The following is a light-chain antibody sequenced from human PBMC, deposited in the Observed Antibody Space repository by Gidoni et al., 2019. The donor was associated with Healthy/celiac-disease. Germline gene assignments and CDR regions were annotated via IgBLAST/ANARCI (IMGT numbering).Light chain of an antibody. J-gene: IGKJ2*02. CDR3: QQYYSYPRT. V-gene: IGKV1-8*01. CDR1: HGISSY. CDR2: AAS. Sequence: AILVTPPPSSSSASTGDRVTITCRASHGISSYLTWYQQKPGKAQKLLIYAASTLQSGVQSRFRGSGSGTDFTITIRGLQAEDVASYYCQQYYSYPRTFGQGTKVEIK.